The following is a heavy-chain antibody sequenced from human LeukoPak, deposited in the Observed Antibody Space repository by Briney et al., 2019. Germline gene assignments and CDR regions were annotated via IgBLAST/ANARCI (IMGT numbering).Heavy chain of an antibody. Sequence: PGRSLRLSCAASGFIFDDYAMHWVRQAPGKGLEWVSGISWDSGIIGYADSVKGRFTIGRDNAKNSLYLQMDSLGPEDTALYYCVKDQTTVSLSGWFDPWGQGTLVTVSS. CDR1: GFIFDDYA. J-gene: IGHJ5*02. CDR3: VKDQTTVSLSGWFDP. D-gene: IGHD4-17*01. CDR2: ISWDSGII. V-gene: IGHV3-9*01.